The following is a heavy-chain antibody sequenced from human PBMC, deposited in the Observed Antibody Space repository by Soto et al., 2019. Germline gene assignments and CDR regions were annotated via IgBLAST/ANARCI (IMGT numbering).Heavy chain of an antibody. CDR3: AREDYCDYGGYFDY. CDR1: GGSIRTRGYY. J-gene: IGHJ4*02. V-gene: IGHV4-30-2*01. Sequence: QLQLQESGSGLVKPSQTLSLTCTVSGGSIRTRGYYWSWIRQPPGKGLEWIGNTYYSGTPYYNPSLNNRLTISGDGSMTQFSLKVSSVPAAGTAADDCAREDYCDYGGYFDYWGQGSLVTVSS. CDR2: TYYSGTP. D-gene: IGHD4-17*01.